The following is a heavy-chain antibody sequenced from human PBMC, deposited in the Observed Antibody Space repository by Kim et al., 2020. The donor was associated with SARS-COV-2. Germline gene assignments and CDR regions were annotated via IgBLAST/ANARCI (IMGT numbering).Heavy chain of an antibody. CDR2: INSDGRET. J-gene: IGHJ3*02. D-gene: IGHD2-21*02. V-gene: IGHV3-74*01. CDR1: GFTFTKYW. CDR3: ARDGRLTADSPGAFDI. Sequence: GGSLRLSCAASGFTFTKYWMHWVRQAPGKGLKWVSRINSDGRETGYSDSVKGRFTISRDIAKNTLYLQMNSLTAEDTAVYYCARDGRLTADSPGAFDIWG.